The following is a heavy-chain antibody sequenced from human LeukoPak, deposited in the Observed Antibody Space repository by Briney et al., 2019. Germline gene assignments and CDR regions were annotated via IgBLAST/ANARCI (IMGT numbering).Heavy chain of an antibody. D-gene: IGHD5-24*01. CDR1: GGSCSGYY. J-gene: IGHJ3*02. CDR3: ARGKRAYKKSGPNAFDI. Sequence: SETLSLTCAVYGGSCSGYYWSWIRQPPGKGLEWIGEINHSGSTNYNPSLKSRVTISVDTSKNQFSLKLSSVTAADTAVYYCARGKRAYKKSGPNAFDIWGQGTMVTVSS. V-gene: IGHV4-34*01. CDR2: INHSGST.